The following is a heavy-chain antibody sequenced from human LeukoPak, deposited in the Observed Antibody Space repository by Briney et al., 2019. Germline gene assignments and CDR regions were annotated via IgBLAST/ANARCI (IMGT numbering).Heavy chain of an antibody. V-gene: IGHV4-30-2*01. CDR2: IYHSGSA. Sequence: SETLSLTCAVSGGSISSGNYSRSWIRQPPGKGLEWIGFIYHSGSAYYNPSLKSRVTMSVDRSKNQFSLKLSSVTAADTAVYYCARIHFDWLLGYYYYGMDVWGQGTTVTVSS. CDR1: GGSISSGNYS. J-gene: IGHJ6*02. CDR3: ARIHFDWLLGYYYYGMDV. D-gene: IGHD3-9*01.